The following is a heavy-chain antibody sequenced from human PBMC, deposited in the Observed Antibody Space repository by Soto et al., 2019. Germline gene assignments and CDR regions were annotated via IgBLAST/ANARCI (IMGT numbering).Heavy chain of an antibody. Sequence: QVQLVQSGAEVKKPGASVTVSCKASGYTFTNYGFSWVRQAPGQGLEWMGWISGYNGNTKYAEKFQNRVTMTTDTSTNTAHRELRSLRSDDTAVYYCAREGQAPYYYYGMDVWGQGTAVTVSS. CDR3: AREGQAPYYYYGMDV. J-gene: IGHJ6*02. CDR2: ISGYNGNT. V-gene: IGHV1-18*01. CDR1: GYTFTNYG.